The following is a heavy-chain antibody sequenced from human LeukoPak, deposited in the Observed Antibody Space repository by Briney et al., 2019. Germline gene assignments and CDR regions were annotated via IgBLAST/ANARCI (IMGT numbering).Heavy chain of an antibody. CDR3: AREKKAPAGISGWFDP. D-gene: IGHD6-13*01. Sequence: SETLSLTCTVSGYSISSGYYWGWIRQPPGKGLEWIGSIYHSGSTYYNPSLKSRVTISVDTSKNQFSLKLSSVTAADTAVYFCAREKKAPAGISGWFDPWGQGTLVTVSS. CDR1: GYSISSGYY. V-gene: IGHV4-38-2*02. CDR2: IYHSGST. J-gene: IGHJ5*02.